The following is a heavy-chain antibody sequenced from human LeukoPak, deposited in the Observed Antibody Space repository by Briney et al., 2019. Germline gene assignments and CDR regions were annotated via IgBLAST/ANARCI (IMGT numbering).Heavy chain of an antibody. CDR3: ARVDYYDSSGYLDY. D-gene: IGHD3-22*01. J-gene: IGHJ4*02. Sequence: ASVKVSCKASGYTFTSHGISWVRQAPGQGLEWMGWISAYNGNTNYAQKLQGRVTMTTDTSTSTAYMELRSLRSDDTAVYYCARVDYYDSSGYLDYWGQGTLVTVSS. V-gene: IGHV1-18*01. CDR2: ISAYNGNT. CDR1: GYTFTSHG.